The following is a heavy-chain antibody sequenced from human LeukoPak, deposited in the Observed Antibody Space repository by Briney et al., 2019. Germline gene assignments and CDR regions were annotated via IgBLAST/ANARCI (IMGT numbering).Heavy chain of an antibody. CDR3: ARRAPSAGYFDL. Sequence: SQTLSLTCTVSGGSISSGGYYWSWIRQHPGKGLGWIGYIYYSGSTYYNPSLQSRVTISMDTSKNQFSLNLSSVTTADTAVYYCARRAPSAGYFDLWGRGTLVTVSS. J-gene: IGHJ2*01. CDR2: IYYSGST. CDR1: GGSISSGGYY. V-gene: IGHV4-31*03.